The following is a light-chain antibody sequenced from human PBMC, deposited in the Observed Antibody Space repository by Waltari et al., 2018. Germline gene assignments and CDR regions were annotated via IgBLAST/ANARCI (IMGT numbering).Light chain of an antibody. CDR2: RNN. J-gene: IGLJ2*01. CDR3: AAWDDSLSGQV. CDR1: SATHARHH. V-gene: IGLV1-47*01. Sequence: QSVLTQPPSASGTPGPRVTIARSGVSATHARHHGYSYQQLPGTAPKLYIYRNNQRPSGVPNRFSGAKSGTSASLAISGLRSEDEADYYCAAWDDSLSGQVVGGGTKLTVL.